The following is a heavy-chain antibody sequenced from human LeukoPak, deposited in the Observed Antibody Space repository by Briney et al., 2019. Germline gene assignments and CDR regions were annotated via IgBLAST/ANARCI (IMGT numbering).Heavy chain of an antibody. CDR1: GASISNYY. V-gene: IGHV4-59*01. J-gene: IGHJ4*02. Sequence: PSETLSLTRTVSGASISNYYWSWIRQPPGKGLEWIGYISYSGSTNYNPSLRSRVTISVDTSKNQFSLKLSSVIVTDTAVYYCARVGCSGGSCFDHWGQGTLVTVSS. D-gene: IGHD2-15*01. CDR3: ARVGCSGGSCFDH. CDR2: ISYSGST.